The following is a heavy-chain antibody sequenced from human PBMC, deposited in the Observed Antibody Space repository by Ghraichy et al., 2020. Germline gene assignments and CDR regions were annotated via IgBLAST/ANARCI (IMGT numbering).Heavy chain of an antibody. CDR1: GFSFSSHG. D-gene: IGHD6-19*01. CDR2: ISSSGGST. Sequence: GGSLRLSCAASGFSFSSHGMSWVRQAPGKGLEWVSSISSSGGSTFYTNSVKGRLTISRDNSKNTLYLQMNSLRAEDTAVYYCATIAVTGLWYFDLWGRGTLVTVSS. CDR3: ATIAVTGLWYFDL. V-gene: IGHV3-23*01. J-gene: IGHJ2*01.